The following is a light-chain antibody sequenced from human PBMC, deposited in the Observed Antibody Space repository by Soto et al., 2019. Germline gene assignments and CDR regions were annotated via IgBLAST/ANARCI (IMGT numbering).Light chain of an antibody. CDR1: NSDVGGYDY. J-gene: IGLJ1*01. CDR3: SSYTSSSLYV. Sequence: HSVLTQPASVSPSPGQSITISCPGTNSDVGGYDYVSWYQHHPGKAPKLMIYDVSNRPSGVSNRFSGSKSGNTASLTISGLQAEDEADYYCSSYTSSSLYVFGPGTKVTV. CDR2: DVS. V-gene: IGLV2-14*03.